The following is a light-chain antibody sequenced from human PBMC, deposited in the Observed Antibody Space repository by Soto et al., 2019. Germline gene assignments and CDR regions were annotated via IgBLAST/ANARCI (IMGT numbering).Light chain of an antibody. J-gene: IGKJ1*01. V-gene: IGKV1-27*01. CDR2: AAS. CDR3: QKYNRSPRT. Sequence: DIQMTQSQSSMYASVGDRVTITCRARQSISNYLAWYQQKPGKVPKLLIYAASTLQSVVQSRFSGSGSGTDFTLPISSLQPEDVETYYCQKYNRSPRTFGQATTVEIK. CDR1: QSISNY.